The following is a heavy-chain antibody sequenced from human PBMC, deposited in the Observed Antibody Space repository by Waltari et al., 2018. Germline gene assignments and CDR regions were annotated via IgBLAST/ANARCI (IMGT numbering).Heavy chain of an antibody. V-gene: IGHV1-24*01. CDR3: ATQTAKWELLRNAFDI. J-gene: IGHJ3*02. CDR1: GYTLTELS. CDR2: FDPEDGET. Sequence: QVQLVQSGAEVKKPGASVKVSCKVSGYTLTELSMHWVRQAPGKGLEWMGGFDPEDGETIYAQKFQGRVTMTEDTSTDTAYMELSSLRSEDTAVYYCATQTAKWELLRNAFDIWGQGTMVTVSS. D-gene: IGHD1-26*01.